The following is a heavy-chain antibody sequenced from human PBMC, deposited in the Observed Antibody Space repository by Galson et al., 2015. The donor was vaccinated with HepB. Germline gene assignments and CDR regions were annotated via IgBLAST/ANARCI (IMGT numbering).Heavy chain of an antibody. CDR3: AREEDSSSWYGVFDY. V-gene: IGHV1-3*01. CDR2: INAGNGNT. Sequence: SVKVSCKASGYTFTSYAMHWVRQAPGQRLEWMGWINAGNGNTKYSQKFQGRVTITRDTSASTAYMELSSLRSEDTAMYYCAREEDSSSWYGVFDYWGQGTLVTVSS. CDR1: GYTFTSYA. J-gene: IGHJ4*02. D-gene: IGHD6-13*01.